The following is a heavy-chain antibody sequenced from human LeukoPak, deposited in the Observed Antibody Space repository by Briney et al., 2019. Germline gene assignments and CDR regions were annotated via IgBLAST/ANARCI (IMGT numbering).Heavy chain of an antibody. J-gene: IGHJ4*02. CDR2: IRSKAYGGTT. D-gene: IGHD2-21*02. V-gene: IGHV3-49*03. CDR1: GFTFSDYY. Sequence: GGSLRLSCAASGFTFSDYYMSWIRQAPGKGLEWVGFIRSKAYGGTTEYAASVKGRFTISRDDSKSIAYLQMNSLKTEDTAVYYCTRDLEYCGGDCYTVFDYWGQGTLVTVSS. CDR3: TRDLEYCGGDCYTVFDY.